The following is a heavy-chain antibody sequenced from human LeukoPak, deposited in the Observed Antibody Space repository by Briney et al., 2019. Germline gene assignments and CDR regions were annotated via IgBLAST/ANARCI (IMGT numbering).Heavy chain of an antibody. CDR2: INHSGGA. J-gene: IGHJ4*02. CDR1: GGSFIGYY. CDR3: ARVPLRFLEPFDY. D-gene: IGHD3-3*01. V-gene: IGHV4-34*01. Sequence: SETLSLTCALYGGSFIGYYWSWIRQPPGQGLEWIGEINHSGGANYNPSLKSRVTISADTSKSQFSLKLGSVTAADTAVYYCARVPLRFLEPFDYWGQGTLVTVSS.